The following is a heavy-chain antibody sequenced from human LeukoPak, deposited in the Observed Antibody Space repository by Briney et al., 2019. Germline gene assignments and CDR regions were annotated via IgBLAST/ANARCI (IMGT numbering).Heavy chain of an antibody. J-gene: IGHJ3*02. V-gene: IGHV3-23*05. CDR2: VSYTRIAT. CDR1: GFAFSSFA. D-gene: IGHD5-18*01. CDR3: AKAFREFGTSSSYSSFDT. Sequence: GGSLRLSCAASGFAFSSFALSWVRQAPGKGLEWVSGVSYTRIATYYADSVKGRFTISRDDSQNILYLQMNGLRAEDTAVYFCAKAFREFGTSSSYSSFDTWGQGTMVTVSS.